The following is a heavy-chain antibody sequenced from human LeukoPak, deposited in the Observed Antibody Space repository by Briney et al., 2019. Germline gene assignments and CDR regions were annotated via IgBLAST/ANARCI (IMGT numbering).Heavy chain of an antibody. D-gene: IGHD4-17*01. V-gene: IGHV1-18*01. CDR2: ISGYNGNT. CDR3: ARESYGDSGMDV. Sequence: ASVKVSCKASGYTFTSYGISWVRQAPGQGLEWMGWISGYNGNTNYAQKYQGRVTMTTDTSTSTAYMELRSLRSDDTAVYYCARESYGDSGMDVWGQGTTVTVSS. CDR1: GYTFTSYG. J-gene: IGHJ6*02.